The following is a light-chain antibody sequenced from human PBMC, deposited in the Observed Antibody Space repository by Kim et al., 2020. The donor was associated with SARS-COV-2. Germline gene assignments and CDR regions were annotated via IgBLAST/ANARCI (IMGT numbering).Light chain of an antibody. CDR1: SSDVGSYNL. Sequence: PGQSITISCTGTSSDVGSYNLVSWYQQHPGKAPKLMIYEVSKRPSGVSNRFSGSKSGNTASLTISGLQAEDEADYYCCSYAGSSTRFGGGTQLTVL. CDR3: CSYAGSSTR. J-gene: IGLJ2*01. V-gene: IGLV2-23*02. CDR2: EVS.